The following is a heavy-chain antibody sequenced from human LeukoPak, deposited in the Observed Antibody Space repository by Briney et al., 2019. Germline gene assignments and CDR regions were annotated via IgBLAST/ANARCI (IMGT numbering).Heavy chain of an antibody. V-gene: IGHV1-2*02. CDR2: INPLSGGT. J-gene: IGHJ5*02. CDR1: GYTFTAYY. Sequence: ASVKVSCKASGYTFTAYYMHWVRQAPGQGLEWVGWINPLSGGTNYAQKFQGRVTMTRDTPISTAYLQWSSLKASDTAMYYCARQVSMVRAESPGYNWFDPWGQGTLVTVSS. CDR3: ARQVSMVRAESPGYNWFDP. D-gene: IGHD3-10*01.